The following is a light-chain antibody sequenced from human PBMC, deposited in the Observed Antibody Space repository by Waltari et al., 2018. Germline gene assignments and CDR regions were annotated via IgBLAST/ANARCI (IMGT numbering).Light chain of an antibody. CDR3: AAWDETLNTFL. Sequence: QSVLTQPPSASGAPGQTIIISCSGGGSNIGRNYVYWYQQFPGRAPRLIIHNNNQRPSGVPDRFSGSKSGISGSLAISGLRSDDEADYYCAAWDETLNTFLFGTGTKVAAL. CDR2: NNN. CDR1: GSNIGRNY. V-gene: IGLV1-47*01. J-gene: IGLJ1*01.